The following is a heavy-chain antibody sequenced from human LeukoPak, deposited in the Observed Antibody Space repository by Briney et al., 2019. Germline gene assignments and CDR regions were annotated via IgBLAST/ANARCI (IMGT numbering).Heavy chain of an antibody. J-gene: IGHJ3*02. CDR3: ASAYSSSWQTDDAFDI. D-gene: IGHD6-13*01. CDR1: GGSISSYY. V-gene: IGHV4-4*07. Sequence: SETLSLTCTVSGGSISSYYWSWIRQPAGKGPEWIGRIYTSGSTNYNPSLKSRVTMSVDTSKNQFSLKLSSVTAADTAVYYCASAYSSSWQTDDAFDIWGQGTMVTVSS. CDR2: IYTSGST.